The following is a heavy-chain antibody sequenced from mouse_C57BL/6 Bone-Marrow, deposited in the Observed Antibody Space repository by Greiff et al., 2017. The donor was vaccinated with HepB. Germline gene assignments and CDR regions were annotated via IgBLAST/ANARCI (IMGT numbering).Heavy chain of an antibody. CDR3: ARRVYGSFYWYFDV. J-gene: IGHJ1*03. CDR1: EYEFPSHD. CDR2: INSDGGST. D-gene: IGHD1-1*01. V-gene: IGHV5-2*01. Sequence: EVQGVESGGGLVQPGESLKLSCESNEYEFPSHDMSWVRKTPEKRLELVAAINSDGGSTYYPDTMERRFIISRDNTKKTLYLQMNSLRSEDTALDYCARRVYGSFYWYFDVWGTGTTVTVSS.